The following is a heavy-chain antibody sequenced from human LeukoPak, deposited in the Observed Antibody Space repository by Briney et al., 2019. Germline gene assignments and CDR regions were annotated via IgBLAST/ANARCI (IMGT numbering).Heavy chain of an antibody. CDR2: IYSGGST. V-gene: IGHV3-53*01. CDR3: ARGYYDSSGYYFAFDI. J-gene: IGHJ3*02. D-gene: IGHD3-22*01. Sequence: GGSLRLSCAASGFTVSSNYMSWVRQAPGKGLEWVSVIYSGGSTYYADSVKGRFTISRDNAKNSLYLQMNSLRAEDTALYHCARGYYDSSGYYFAFDIWGQGTMVTVSS. CDR1: GFTVSSNY.